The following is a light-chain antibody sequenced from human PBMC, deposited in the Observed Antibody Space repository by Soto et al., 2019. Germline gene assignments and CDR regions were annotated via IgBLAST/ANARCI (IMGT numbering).Light chain of an antibody. J-gene: IGKJ2*01. Sequence: EIVMTQSPATLSVSPGERATLSCRASQSVSSNLAWYQQKPGQAPRLLIYGASTRATGIPARFSGSGSETEFTLTIGSLQSEDFAVYYCQQYNNWPRTFGQGTKVDIK. CDR2: GAS. V-gene: IGKV3-15*01. CDR3: QQYNNWPRT. CDR1: QSVSSN.